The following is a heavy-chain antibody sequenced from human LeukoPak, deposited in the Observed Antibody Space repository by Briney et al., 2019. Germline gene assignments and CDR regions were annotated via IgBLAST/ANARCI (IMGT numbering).Heavy chain of an antibody. Sequence: PSETLSLTCAVYGGSFSGYYWSWIRQPPGKGLEWIGEINHSGSTNYNPSLKSRVTISVDTSKNHFSLKLTSVTAADTAVYYCARHIFARPFVFWGRGTLVTVSS. CDR1: GGSFSGYY. CDR3: ARHIFARPFVF. V-gene: IGHV4-34*01. D-gene: IGHD3-3*02. CDR2: INHSGST. J-gene: IGHJ4*02.